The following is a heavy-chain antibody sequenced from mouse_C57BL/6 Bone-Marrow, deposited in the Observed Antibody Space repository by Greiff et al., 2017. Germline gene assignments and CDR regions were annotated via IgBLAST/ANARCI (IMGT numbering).Heavy chain of an antibody. CDR2: IDPGNGDT. Sequence: ELRLVGSGAELLRPGASVRLSCTASGFNIKDDYMHWVKQRPEQGLEWIGWIDPGNGDTEYASKFQGKATITADTSSNTAYLQLSSLTSEATAVYYCTQTRGWFAYWGQGTLVTVSA. V-gene: IGHV14-4*01. CDR3: TQTRGWFAY. J-gene: IGHJ3*01. CDR1: GFNIKDDY.